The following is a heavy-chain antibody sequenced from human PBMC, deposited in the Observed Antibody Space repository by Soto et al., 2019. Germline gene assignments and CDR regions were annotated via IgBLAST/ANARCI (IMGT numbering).Heavy chain of an antibody. J-gene: IGHJ6*02. CDR3: AKAHTSSSYRFYAMAV. CDR1: DYTFKSYN. CDR2: ISSSSTYI. V-gene: IGHV3-21*06. D-gene: IGHD6-13*01. Sequence: EVQLVESGGGLVKSGGSLRLSCVGSDYTFKSYNINWVRQAPGKGLEWVASISSSSTYISYAESVRGRFTLSRDKAKSSVYLQMTTLRAEDTALYYCAKAHTSSSYRFYAMAVWGQGATVTVSS.